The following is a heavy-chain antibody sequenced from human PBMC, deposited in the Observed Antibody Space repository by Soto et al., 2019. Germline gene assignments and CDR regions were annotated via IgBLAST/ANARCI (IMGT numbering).Heavy chain of an antibody. V-gene: IGHV1-2*04. J-gene: IGHJ3*02. CDR2: INPNSGGT. CDR3: ARDLLPCFSGGSCYPDGAFDI. CDR1: GYTFIDYY. Sequence: QVQLVQSGAEVTPPGASVKVSCKTSGYTFIDYYMHWVRQAPGQGLEWMGWINPNSGGTNYAQKIQGWVTLTRDTSISTAYMELRRLRSDDTAVYFCARDLLPCFSGGSCYPDGAFDIWGQGTMVTVSS. D-gene: IGHD2-15*01.